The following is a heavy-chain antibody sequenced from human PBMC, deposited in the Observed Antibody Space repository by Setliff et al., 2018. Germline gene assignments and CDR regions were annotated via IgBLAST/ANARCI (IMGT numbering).Heavy chain of an antibody. J-gene: IGHJ4*02. CDR2: IYHSGRT. V-gene: IGHV4-38-2*01. D-gene: IGHD3-16*01. CDR3: ARLPNYVWGSPVDY. CDR1: GYSISSGYY. Sequence: SETLSLTCAVSGYSISSGYYWGWIRQPPGKGLEWIGGIYHSGRTFYNPSLKSRVTISVDTSKDQFSLTLSSVTAADTAVYYCARLPNYVWGSPVDYWGQGTLVTVSS.